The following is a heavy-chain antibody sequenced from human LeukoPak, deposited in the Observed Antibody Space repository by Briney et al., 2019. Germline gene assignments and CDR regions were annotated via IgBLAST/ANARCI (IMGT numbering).Heavy chain of an antibody. J-gene: IGHJ6*03. CDR1: GDSISNYY. V-gene: IGHV4-59*01. D-gene: IGHD3-16*01. CDR2: IYDSVST. CDR3: AKGGGSNAGEYYYYMDV. Sequence: SETLSLTCTVSGDSISNYYWSWIRQPPGKTLEWIGYIYDSVSTNYNPSLKSRVTISADMSKNQFSLELSSVTAADTAVYYCAKGGGSNAGEYYYYMDVWGKGTTVTISS.